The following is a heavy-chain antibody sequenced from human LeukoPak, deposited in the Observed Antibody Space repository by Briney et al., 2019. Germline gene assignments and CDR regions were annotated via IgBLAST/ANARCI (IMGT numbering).Heavy chain of an antibody. V-gene: IGHV1-8*03. CDR3: ARDKVVGATGEAAFDY. J-gene: IGHJ4*02. D-gene: IGHD1-26*01. CDR2: MNPNSGNT. CDR1: GYTFTSYD. Sequence: ASVKVSCKASGYTFTSYDINWVRQAPGQGLEWMGWMNPNSGNTGYAQKFQGRVTITRNTSISTAYMELSSLRSEDTAVYYCARDKVVGATGEAAFDYWGQGTLVTVSS.